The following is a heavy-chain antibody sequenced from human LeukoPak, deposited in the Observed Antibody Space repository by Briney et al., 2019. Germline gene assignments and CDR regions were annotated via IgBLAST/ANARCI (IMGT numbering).Heavy chain of an antibody. CDR2: ISSSSSYI. CDR3: ARWVRGYGKGAFDI. Sequence: PGGSLRLSCAASGFTFSSYSMNWVRQAPGKGLEWVSSISSSSSYIYYADSVKGRFTISRDNAKNSLYLQMNSLRAEDTAVYYCARWVRGYGKGAFDIWGQGTMVTVSS. J-gene: IGHJ3*02. V-gene: IGHV3-21*01. D-gene: IGHD5-12*01. CDR1: GFTFSSYS.